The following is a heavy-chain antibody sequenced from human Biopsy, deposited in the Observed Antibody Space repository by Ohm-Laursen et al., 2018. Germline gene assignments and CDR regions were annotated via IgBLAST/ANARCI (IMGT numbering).Heavy chain of an antibody. CDR2: IYHTGIT. Sequence: GTLSLTCTVTDGSISNVINYWGWIRQPLGKGLEWLGSIYHTGITDYNPSLKSRVTISVDTSNNRFSLKLSSLTAADTAVYYCARHSFGSGRDFWGQGTLVTVSS. CDR3: ARHSFGSGRDF. CDR1: DGSISNVINY. J-gene: IGHJ4*02. D-gene: IGHD3-10*01. V-gene: IGHV4-39*01.